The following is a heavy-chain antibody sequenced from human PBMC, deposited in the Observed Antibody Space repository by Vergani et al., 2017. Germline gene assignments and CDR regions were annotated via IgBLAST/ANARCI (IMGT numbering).Heavy chain of an antibody. CDR3: AKVMTWFGELLFGMDYYGMDV. V-gene: IGHV3-30*18. Sequence: QVQLVESGGGVVQPGRSLRLSCAASGFTFSSYGMHWVRQAPGKGLEWVAVISYDGSNKYYADSVKGRFTISRDNSKNTLYLQMNSLRAEDTAVYYCAKVMTWFGELLFGMDYYGMDVWGQGTTVTVSS. D-gene: IGHD3-10*01. CDR1: GFTFSSYG. CDR2: ISYDGSNK. J-gene: IGHJ6*02.